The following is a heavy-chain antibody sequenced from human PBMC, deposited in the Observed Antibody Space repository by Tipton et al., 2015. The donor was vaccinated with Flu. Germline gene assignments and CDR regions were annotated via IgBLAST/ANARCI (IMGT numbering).Heavy chain of an antibody. D-gene: IGHD6-13*01. CDR1: GGSFSGYY. CDR2: INHSGST. CDR3: ARGRPSSSSWGYYYYGMDV. V-gene: IGHV4-34*01. Sequence: LRLSCAVYGGSFSGYYWSWIRQPPGKGLEWIGEINHSGSTNYNPSLKSRVTISVDTSKNQFSLKLSSVTAADTAVYYCARGRPSSSSWGYYYYGMDVWGQGTTVTVSS. J-gene: IGHJ6*02.